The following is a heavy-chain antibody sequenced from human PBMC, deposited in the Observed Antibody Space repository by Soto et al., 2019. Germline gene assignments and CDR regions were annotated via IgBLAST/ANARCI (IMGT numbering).Heavy chain of an antibody. V-gene: IGHV4-59*01. CDR3: AREAKPGQWRVRYFDY. J-gene: IGHJ4*02. CDR2: IYYSGST. D-gene: IGHD6-19*01. CDR1: GGSISSYY. Sequence: SETLSLTCTVSGGSISSYYCSWIRQPPGKGLERRGYIYYSGSTNYNPSLKSRVTISVDTSKNQFSLKLSSVTAADTAVYYCAREAKPGQWRVRYFDYWGQGTLVTVSS.